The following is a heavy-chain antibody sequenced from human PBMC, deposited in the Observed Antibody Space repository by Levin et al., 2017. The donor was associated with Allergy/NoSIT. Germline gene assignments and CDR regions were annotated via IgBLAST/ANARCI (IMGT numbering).Heavy chain of an antibody. J-gene: IGHJ1*01. CDR2: ISYDGSNK. CDR3: AKADDYDFWSGTQEGAEYFQH. CDR1: GFTFSSYG. V-gene: IGHV3-30*18. D-gene: IGHD3-3*01. Sequence: GESLKISCAASGFTFSSYGMHWVRQAPGKGLEWVAVISYDGSNKYYADSVKGRFTISRDNSKNTLYLQMNSLRAEDTAVYYCAKADDYDFWSGTQEGAEYFQHWGQGTLVTVSS.